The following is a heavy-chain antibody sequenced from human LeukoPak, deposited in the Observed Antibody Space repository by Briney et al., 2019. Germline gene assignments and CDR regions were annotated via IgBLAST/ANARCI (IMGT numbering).Heavy chain of an antibody. V-gene: IGHV3-23*01. CDR1: GFTFSSYA. J-gene: IGHJ6*02. CDR3: AKAVWFGEFDYYFFGLDV. Sequence: PGGSLRLSCAAFGFTFSSYAMGWFRQAPGRGLEWVSAISGSGGDTYYADSVKGRFTFSRDNSKNTLYLQMNSLRPEDTALYYCAKAVWFGEFDYYFFGLDVCGQGTTVTVSS. D-gene: IGHD3-10*01. CDR2: ISGSGGDT.